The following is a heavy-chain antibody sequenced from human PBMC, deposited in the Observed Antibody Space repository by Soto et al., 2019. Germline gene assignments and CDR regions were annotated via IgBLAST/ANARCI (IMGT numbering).Heavy chain of an antibody. V-gene: IGHV3-30*03. CDR3: XXXXXXXXYDVYDYYYGMDV. CDR2: TSYDGSNK. J-gene: IGHJ6*02. CDR1: GFTFSLYG. Sequence: QVQLVESGGGVVQPGRSLRLSCAASGFTFSLYGMHWVRQAPGKGLEWVAVTSYDGSNKYYADSVKGRFTISRDNSXXXXXXXXXXXXXXXXXXXXXXXXXXXXXYDVYDYYYGMDVWGQGTMVTVSS. D-gene: IGHD5-12*01.